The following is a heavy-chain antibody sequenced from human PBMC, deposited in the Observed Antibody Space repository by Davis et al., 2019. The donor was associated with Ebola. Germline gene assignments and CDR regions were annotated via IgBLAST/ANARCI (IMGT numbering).Heavy chain of an antibody. CDR1: GDSVSSNIAV. V-gene: IGHV6-1*01. Sequence: SQTLSLTCAISGDSVSSNIAVWNWIRQSPSRGLEWLGRTYYRSKWYNDYAVSVKSRITINPDTSKIQFSLLLNSVTPEDTAVYYCTRGSRGWYFDLWGRGTLVSVSS. CDR3: TRGSRGWYFDL. J-gene: IGHJ2*01. CDR2: TYYRSKWYN. D-gene: IGHD3-10*01.